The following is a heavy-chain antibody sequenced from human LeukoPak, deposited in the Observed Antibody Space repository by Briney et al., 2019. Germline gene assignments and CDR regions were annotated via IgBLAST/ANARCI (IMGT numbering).Heavy chain of an antibody. J-gene: IGHJ4*02. D-gene: IGHD3-16*01. V-gene: IGHV3-21*04. CDR3: ARAPYGDNGYTAEVADY. CDR1: GFTFSSYG. Sequence: GGSLRLSCAASGFTFSSYGMSCVREAPGKGLERVASISSSTTYIYYAGSVKGRFTISSDNAKNLVYLEMNSLRAEDTAVYYCARAPYGDNGYTAEVADYWGQGTLVTVSS. CDR2: ISSSTTYI.